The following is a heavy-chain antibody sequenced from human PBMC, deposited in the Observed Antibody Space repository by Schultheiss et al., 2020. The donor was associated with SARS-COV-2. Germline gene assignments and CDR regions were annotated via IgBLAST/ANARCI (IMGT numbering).Heavy chain of an antibody. D-gene: IGHD3-16*02. Sequence: ASVKVSCKASGYMFTSYGISWVRQAPGQGLEWMGWIGGYNGKTDYAPKLQGRVTMSTDTSTNTAYMELRSLRSDDTAVYYCARVLPYDYVWGSYRYCFDYWGQGTLVTVSS. CDR1: GYMFTSYG. J-gene: IGHJ4*02. V-gene: IGHV1-18*01. CDR3: ARVLPYDYVWGSYRYCFDY. CDR2: IGGYNGKT.